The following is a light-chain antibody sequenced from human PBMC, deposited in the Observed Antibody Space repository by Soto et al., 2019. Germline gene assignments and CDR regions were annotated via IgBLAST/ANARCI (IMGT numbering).Light chain of an antibody. Sequence: DIQMTQSPSSLSASVGDRVTITWRASQSIANYLNWYQQKPGKAPKLLIEGIYNLQGGVPSRVSGSGSGTEFTLTISSLQPEDFATYYCQQTYKTPPTFGGGTKVEIK. J-gene: IGKJ4*01. V-gene: IGKV1-39*01. CDR2: GIY. CDR1: QSIANY. CDR3: QQTYKTPPT.